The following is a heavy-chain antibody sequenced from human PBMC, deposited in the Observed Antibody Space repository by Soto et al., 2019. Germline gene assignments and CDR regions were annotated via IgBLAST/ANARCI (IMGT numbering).Heavy chain of an antibody. CDR3: ARFRGTAILDF. CDR2: LYHTGNT. D-gene: IGHD2-21*02. Sequence: LSLTCAVSGGSISSGGYSWSWIRRPPGKGLEWIGYLYHTGNTYYNPSLESRVTISVDRSKNQFSLELPSVTAADTAVYYCARFRGTAILDFWGQGTLVTVSS. V-gene: IGHV4-30-2*01. CDR1: GGSISSGGYS. J-gene: IGHJ4*02.